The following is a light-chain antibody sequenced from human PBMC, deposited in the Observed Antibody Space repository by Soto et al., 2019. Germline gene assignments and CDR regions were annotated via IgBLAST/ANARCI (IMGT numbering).Light chain of an antibody. Sequence: QSALTQPASVSRSPGQSITISCTGSISDVGAYNYVSWYQQHPGKAPKLMIYEVSNRPSGVAFRFSGSKSGNTASLTISGLQAEDEGDYFCSSYTRSTTWLFGGGTKLTVL. CDR1: ISDVGAYNY. CDR2: EVS. CDR3: SSYTRSTTWL. J-gene: IGLJ3*02. V-gene: IGLV2-14*01.